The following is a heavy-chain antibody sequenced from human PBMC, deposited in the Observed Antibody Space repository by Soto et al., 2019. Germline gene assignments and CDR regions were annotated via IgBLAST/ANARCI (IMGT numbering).Heavy chain of an antibody. D-gene: IGHD3-16*02. J-gene: IGHJ3*02. V-gene: IGHV3-21*01. CDR3: ARDGDYVWGSYRWSDAFDI. CDR1: GFTFSSYS. CDR2: ISSSSSYI. Sequence: EVQLVESGGGLVKPGGSLRLSCAASGFTFSSYSMNWVRQAPGKGLEWVSSISSSSSYIYYAASVKGRFTISRDNAKTSLYLQMNSRRAEDTAVYYCARDGDYVWGSYRWSDAFDIWGQGTMVTVSS.